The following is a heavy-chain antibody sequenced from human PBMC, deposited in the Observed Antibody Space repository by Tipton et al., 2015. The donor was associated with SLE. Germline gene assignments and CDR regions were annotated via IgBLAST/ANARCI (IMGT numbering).Heavy chain of an antibody. CDR1: GGSISSSNYY. Sequence: TLSLTCTVSGGSISSSNYYWGWLRQPPGKGLEWIATMYYTGTIHYNPSLKSRLTISVETSNNRFSLRLNSVTAADTAVYYCARPMGSYWGPGTLVTVSS. D-gene: IGHD3-10*01. V-gene: IGHV4-39*07. CDR3: ARPMGSY. CDR2: MYYTGTI. J-gene: IGHJ4*02.